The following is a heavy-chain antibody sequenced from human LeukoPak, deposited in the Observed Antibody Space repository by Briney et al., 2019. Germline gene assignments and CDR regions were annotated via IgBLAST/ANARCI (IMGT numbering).Heavy chain of an antibody. CDR1: GGSISGGGYS. D-gene: IGHD3-10*01. Sequence: SQTLSLTCAVSGGSISGGGYSWSWIRQPPGKGLEWIGYIYHSGSTYYSPSLKSRVTISVDRSKNQFSLKLSSVTAADTAVYYSARAEQLLWFGESSSGAFDIWGQGTMVTVSS. CDR3: ARAEQLLWFGESSSGAFDI. J-gene: IGHJ3*02. V-gene: IGHV4-30-2*01. CDR2: IYHSGST.